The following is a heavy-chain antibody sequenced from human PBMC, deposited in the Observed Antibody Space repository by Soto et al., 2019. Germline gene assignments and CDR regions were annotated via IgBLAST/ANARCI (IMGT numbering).Heavy chain of an antibody. J-gene: IGHJ4*02. Sequence: QLQLQESGPGLVKPSETLSLTCSVSGGSISSRTFWWAWIRQPPGKGLEWIGARYYSGSSYSSPSLQSRVTLSVDTSKNQLSLKLNSVTAADTAVYYCARHPRDDYNYGGSGIFDYWGQGTLVTVSS. CDR1: GGSISSRTFW. CDR2: RYYSGSS. V-gene: IGHV4-39*01. D-gene: IGHD3-10*01. CDR3: ARHPRDDYNYGGSGIFDY.